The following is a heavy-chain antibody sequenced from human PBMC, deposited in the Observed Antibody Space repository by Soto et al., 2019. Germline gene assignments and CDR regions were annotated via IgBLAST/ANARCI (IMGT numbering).Heavy chain of an antibody. CDR3: AEDYRLQWPPYYYYGMDV. D-gene: IGHD6-19*01. V-gene: IGHV3-30*18. CDR2: ISYDGSNK. Sequence: GSLRLSCAASGFTFSSYGMHWVRQAPGKGLEWVAVISYDGSNKYYADSVKGRFTISRDNSKNTLYLQMNSLRAEDTAVYYCAEDYRLQWPPYYYYGMDVWGQGTTVTVSS. CDR1: GFTFSSYG. J-gene: IGHJ6*02.